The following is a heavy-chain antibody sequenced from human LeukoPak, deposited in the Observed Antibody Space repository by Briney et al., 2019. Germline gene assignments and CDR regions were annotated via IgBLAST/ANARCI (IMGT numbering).Heavy chain of an antibody. D-gene: IGHD2-15*01. J-gene: IGHJ3*02. CDR1: GGSVRNFY. CDR2: IYYSGST. V-gene: IGHV4-59*08. CDR3: VRHLSAGRPAFDI. Sequence: SETLSLTCIVSGGSVRNFYWSWIRQPPGKGLEWIGYIYYSGSTNYNPSLKSRVTISVDTSNNKFSLKLTSLTAADTAVYYCVRHLSAGRPAFDIWGQGTMVTVSS.